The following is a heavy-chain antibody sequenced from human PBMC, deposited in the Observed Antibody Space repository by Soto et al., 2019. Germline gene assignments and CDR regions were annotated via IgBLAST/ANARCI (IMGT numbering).Heavy chain of an antibody. CDR2: IIPIFGTA. Sequence: QVQLVQSGAEVKKPGSSVKVSRKASGGTFSSYAISWVRQAPGQGLEWMGGIIPIFGTANYAQKFQGRVTITADESTSTAYMELSSLRSEDTAVYYCARWYSSSSLYYFDYWGQGTLVTVSS. D-gene: IGHD6-6*01. CDR3: ARWYSSSSLYYFDY. V-gene: IGHV1-69*01. CDR1: GGTFSSYA. J-gene: IGHJ4*02.